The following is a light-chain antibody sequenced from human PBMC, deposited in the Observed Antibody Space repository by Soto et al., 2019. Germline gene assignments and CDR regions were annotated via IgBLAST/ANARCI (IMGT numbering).Light chain of an antibody. CDR2: GNS. Sequence: QSVLTQPPSVSGAPGQRVTISCTGSSSNIGAGYDVHWYQQLPGTAPKLLIYGNSNRPSGVPDRFSGSKSGTSASLAITGLQAEEEADEYGQSDDSSRRGPHVVFGGGTKLTVL. CDR1: SSNIGAGYD. V-gene: IGLV1-40*01. J-gene: IGLJ2*01. CDR3: QSDDSSRRGPHVV.